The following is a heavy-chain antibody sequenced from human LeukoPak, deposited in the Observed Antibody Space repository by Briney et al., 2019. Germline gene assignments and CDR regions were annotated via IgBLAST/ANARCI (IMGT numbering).Heavy chain of an antibody. CDR3: ARAYSGTLPAKD. V-gene: IGHV4-59*01. CDR2: IYYSGNT. Sequence: SETLSLTCNVSGGSISTNYWTWIRQPPGKGLEWIGYIYYSGNTNYNPSLKSRVTISVDKPRNQFSLKLTSVTAADTAVYYCARAYSGTLPAKDWGQGTLVTVSS. D-gene: IGHD1-26*01. CDR1: GGSISTNY. J-gene: IGHJ4*02.